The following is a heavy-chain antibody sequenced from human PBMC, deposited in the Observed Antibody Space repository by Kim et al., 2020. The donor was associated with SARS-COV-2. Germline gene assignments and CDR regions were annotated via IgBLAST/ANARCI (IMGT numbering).Heavy chain of an antibody. Sequence: ASVKVSCKASGYTFTGYYIHWVRQDPGQGLEWIGWLNPNSGATNYAQKFQGRVTMTRDTSISTAYMELGSLRFDDTAVYYCAREGTTGTTDYYAMDVWGQGTTVTVSS. CDR1: GYTFTGYY. CDR2: LNPNSGAT. CDR3: AREGTTGTTDYYAMDV. J-gene: IGHJ6*02. D-gene: IGHD1-1*01. V-gene: IGHV1-2*02.